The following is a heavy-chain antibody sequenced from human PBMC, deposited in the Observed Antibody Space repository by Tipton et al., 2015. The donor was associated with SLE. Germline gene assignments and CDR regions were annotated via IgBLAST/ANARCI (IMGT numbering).Heavy chain of an antibody. V-gene: IGHV4-59*01. Sequence: TCYNPSLKSRVTISMDTSKNQFYLQMSSVTAADTAVYYCAREYSSFEYWGQGTLVTVSS. J-gene: IGHJ4*02. D-gene: IGHD5-18*01. CDR3: AREYSSFEY. CDR2: T.